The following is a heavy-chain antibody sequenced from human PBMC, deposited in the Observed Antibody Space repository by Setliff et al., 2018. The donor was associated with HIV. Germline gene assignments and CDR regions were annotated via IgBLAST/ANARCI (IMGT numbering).Heavy chain of an antibody. CDR3: ATKVHCTNGVCLDAFDT. CDR1: GYTFSGYY. D-gene: IGHD2-8*01. V-gene: IGHV1-2*06. J-gene: IGHJ3*02. CDR2: INPKSGGT. Sequence: ASVKVSCKASGYTFSGYYLHWVRQAPGQGLQWMGRINPKSGGTHYAQKFQGRVTMSRDTSISTFYMQLSRLKYDDTAVYYCATKVHCTNGVCLDAFDTWGQGTMVTVSS.